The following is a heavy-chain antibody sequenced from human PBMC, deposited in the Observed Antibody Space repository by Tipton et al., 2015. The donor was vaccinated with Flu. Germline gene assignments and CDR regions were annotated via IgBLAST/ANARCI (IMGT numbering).Heavy chain of an antibody. CDR2: ISEDGNTK. CDR1: GFTFWHA. J-gene: IGHJ4*02. V-gene: IGHV3-30-3*01. D-gene: IGHD5-12*01. Sequence: SLRLSCVASGFTFWHAIHWVRQPPGKGLRLEWVATISEDGNTKHYADSVKGRFTIARDSARNNTLYLQMNSLRAEDTAMYYCAKVIPEIVAGLDYWGQGTLVTVSS. CDR3: AKVIPEIVAGLDY.